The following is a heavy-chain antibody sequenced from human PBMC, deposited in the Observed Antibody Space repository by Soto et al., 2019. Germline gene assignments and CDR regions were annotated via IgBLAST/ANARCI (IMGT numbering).Heavy chain of an antibody. Sequence: ASVKVSCKASGYTYTGYYMHWVRPAPGQGLEGMGWINPNSGGTNYAQKFQGWVTMTRDTSISTAYMELSRLRSDDTAVYYCAREGGGHYDILTGYYRNSNYYYMDVWGKGTTVTVSS. CDR1: GYTYTGYY. V-gene: IGHV1-2*04. CDR3: AREGGGHYDILTGYYRNSNYYYMDV. J-gene: IGHJ6*03. D-gene: IGHD3-9*01. CDR2: INPNSGGT.